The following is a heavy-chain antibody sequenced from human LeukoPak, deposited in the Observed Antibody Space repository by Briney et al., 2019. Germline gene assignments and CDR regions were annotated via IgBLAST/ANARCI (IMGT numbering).Heavy chain of an antibody. CDR1: GFTFSSYS. D-gene: IGHD3-10*01. CDR2: ISSSSSYI. CDR3: ARDPITMVRGSFDY. J-gene: IGHJ4*02. V-gene: IGHV3-21*01. Sequence: GGSLRLPCAPPGFTFSSYSTNWVRQAPGKGLPWASSISSSSSYIYYADSVKGRFTMSRDNAKNSLYLQMNSLIAEDTAVYYCARDPITMVRGSFDYWGQGTLVTVSS.